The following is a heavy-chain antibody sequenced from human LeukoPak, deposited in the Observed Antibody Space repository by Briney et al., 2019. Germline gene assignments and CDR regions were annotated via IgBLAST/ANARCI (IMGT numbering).Heavy chain of an antibody. Sequence: GGSLRLSCAASGFTFSNYWVTWIRQAPGKGLEWVANIKQDGSQKFYVDSVKGRFTISRDNAKNSLYLQMNSLRAEDTAVYYCARQNGGSWNYYYYMDVWGKGTTVTVSS. D-gene: IGHD1-26*01. CDR1: GFTFSNYW. V-gene: IGHV3-7*01. CDR3: ARQNGGSWNYYYYMDV. CDR2: IKQDGSQK. J-gene: IGHJ6*03.